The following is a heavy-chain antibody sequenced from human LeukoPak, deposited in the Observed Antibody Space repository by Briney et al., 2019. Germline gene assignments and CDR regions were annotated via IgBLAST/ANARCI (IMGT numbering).Heavy chain of an antibody. CDR3: ARQWGSSSFY. D-gene: IGHD6-13*01. V-gene: IGHV4-39*01. Sequence: PSETLSLTCTVSGGSISSSTYYWAWIRQPPGKGLEWIGNIYYSGTTYYNPSLKSRVTVSVDTSKDQFSLKLTSVTAADTAVYYCARQWGSSSFYWGQGTLVTVSS. CDR1: GGSISSSTYY. CDR2: IYYSGTT. J-gene: IGHJ4*02.